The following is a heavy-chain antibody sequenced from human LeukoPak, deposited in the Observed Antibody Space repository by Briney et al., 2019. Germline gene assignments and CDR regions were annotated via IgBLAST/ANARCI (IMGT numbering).Heavy chain of an antibody. CDR2: INHSGST. J-gene: IGHJ5*02. CDR3: ARGRTKHTIFGPAAGP. CDR1: GGSFSGYY. V-gene: IGHV4-34*01. D-gene: IGHD3-3*01. Sequence: SETLSLTCAVYGGSFSGYYWSWIRQPPGKGLEWIGEINHSGSTNYNPSLKSRVTMSVDTSKNQFSLKLSSVTAADTAVYYCARGRTKHTIFGPAAGPWGQGTLVTVSS.